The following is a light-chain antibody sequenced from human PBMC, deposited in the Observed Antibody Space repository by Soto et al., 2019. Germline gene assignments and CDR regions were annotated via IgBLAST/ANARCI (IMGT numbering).Light chain of an antibody. J-gene: IGKJ1*01. V-gene: IGKV3-11*01. CDR3: QQRSNWPQT. CDR1: QRVGSNY. Sequence: VLAQTPGTLSFSPGDRSTLSCRSSQRVGSNYLAWYQQKSVQPPRLLIYFASTRATGIPARFSGSGPGTDLTLTISSLEPEDFAVYYCQQRSNWPQTFGQGTKVDIK. CDR2: FAS.